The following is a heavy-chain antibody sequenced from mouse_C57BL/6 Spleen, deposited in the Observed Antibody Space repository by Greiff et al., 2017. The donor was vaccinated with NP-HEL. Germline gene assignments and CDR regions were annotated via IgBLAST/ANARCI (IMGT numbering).Heavy chain of an antibody. V-gene: IGHV1-62-2*01. Sequence: VQRVESGAELVKPGASVKLSCKASGYTFTEYTIHWVKQRSGQGLEWIGWFYPGSGSIKYNEKFKDKATLTADKSSSTVYMELSRLTSEDSAVYFCARHDPMGDPFAYWGQGTLVTVSA. J-gene: IGHJ3*01. CDR1: GYTFTEYT. CDR3: ARHDPMGDPFAY. CDR2: FYPGSGSI.